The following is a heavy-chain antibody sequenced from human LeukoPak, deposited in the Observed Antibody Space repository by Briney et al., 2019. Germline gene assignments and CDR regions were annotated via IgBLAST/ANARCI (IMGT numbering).Heavy chain of an antibody. Sequence: GGSLRLSCAASGFTFSSYWMSWVRQAPGKGLDWVANIKQDGSEKYYVDSVKGRFTISRDNAKNSLYLQMNSLRAEDTAVYYCARSFYGSGSYYKIWGQGTTVTVSS. CDR3: ARSFYGSGSYYKI. D-gene: IGHD3-10*01. CDR1: GFTFSSYW. V-gene: IGHV3-7*01. J-gene: IGHJ6*02. CDR2: IKQDGSEK.